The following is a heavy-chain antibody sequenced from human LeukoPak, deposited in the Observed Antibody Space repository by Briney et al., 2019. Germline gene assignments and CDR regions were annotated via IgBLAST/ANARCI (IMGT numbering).Heavy chain of an antibody. CDR2: IYTSGST. V-gene: IGHV4-61*02. J-gene: IGHJ6*03. CDR3: ARGILYYYDSSGYLGLHMDV. CDR1: GGSISSGSYY. D-gene: IGHD3-22*01. Sequence: SETLSLTCTVSGGSISSGSYYWSWIRQPAGKGLEWIGRIYTSGSTNYNPSLKSRVTISVDTSKNQFSLKLSSVTAADTAVYYCARGILYYYDSSGYLGLHMDVWGKGTTVTISS.